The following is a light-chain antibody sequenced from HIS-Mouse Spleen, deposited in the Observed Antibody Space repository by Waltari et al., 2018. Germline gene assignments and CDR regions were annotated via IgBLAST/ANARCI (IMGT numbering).Light chain of an antibody. CDR1: SSDVGGLTF. CDR2: NVG. V-gene: IGLV2-14*03. J-gene: IGLJ1*01. CDR3: SSYTSSSTYV. Sequence: QSALTQPASVSGSPGQSITISCTGTSSDVGGLTFASGSQHHPGKAPKLMIYNVGNRPSGVSNRFSGSKSGNTASLTISGLQAEDEADYYCSSYTSSSTYVFGTGTKVTVL.